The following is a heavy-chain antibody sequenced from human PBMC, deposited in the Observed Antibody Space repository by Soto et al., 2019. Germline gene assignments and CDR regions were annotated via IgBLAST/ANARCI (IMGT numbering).Heavy chain of an antibody. CDR3: ARALWDSYDSSGYPLNWFDP. J-gene: IGHJ5*02. Sequence: QVQLVQSGAEVKKPGASVKVSCKASGYTFTSYGISWVRQAPGQGLEWMGWISAYNGNTNYAQKLQGRVTMTTDTATSTAYMELRSLRSDATAVYYCARALWDSYDSSGYPLNWFDPWGQGTLVTVSS. D-gene: IGHD3-22*01. V-gene: IGHV1-18*04. CDR1: GYTFTSYG. CDR2: ISAYNGNT.